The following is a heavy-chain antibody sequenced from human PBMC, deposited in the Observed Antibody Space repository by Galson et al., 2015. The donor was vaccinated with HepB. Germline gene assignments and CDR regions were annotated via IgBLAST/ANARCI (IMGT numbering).Heavy chain of an antibody. CDR1: GFTVSSNY. J-gene: IGHJ4*02. V-gene: IGHV3-53*01. D-gene: IGHD2-15*01. CDR3: ARRGRDCSGGSCYSGMGYYFDY. CDR2: IYSGGST. Sequence: SLRLSCAASGFTVSSNYMSWVRQAPGKGLEWVSVIYSGGSTYYADSVKGRFTISRDNSKNTLYLQMNSLRAEDTAVYCCARRGRDCSGGSCYSGMGYYFDYWGQGTLVTVSS.